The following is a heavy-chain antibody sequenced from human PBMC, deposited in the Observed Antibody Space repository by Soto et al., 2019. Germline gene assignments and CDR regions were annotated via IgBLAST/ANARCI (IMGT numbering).Heavy chain of an antibody. CDR2: ISSGGSA. D-gene: IGHD2-8*01. CDR3: ARDAYPNWFDF. J-gene: IGHJ5*01. V-gene: IGHV4-4*07. CDR1: GGSISSYY. Sequence: QVPLQGSGPGLVKPSETLSLTCHVSGGSISSYYWSWIRQPAGKGLEWIGRISSGGSAIYNPSLKSRVTISVDTSKNHFSLRLTSVTAADTAVYFCARDAYPNWFDFWGQGTLVTVSS.